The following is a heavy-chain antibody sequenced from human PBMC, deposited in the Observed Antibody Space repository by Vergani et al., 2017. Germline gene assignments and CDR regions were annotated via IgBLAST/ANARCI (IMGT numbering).Heavy chain of an antibody. CDR1: GFTFSSYA. CDR3: AKSPLVRGAGMDV. CDR2: IIGRVGST. Sequence: EVQLLESGGGLVQPGGSLRLSCAASGFTFSSYAMSWVRQAPGKWLEWVSAIIGRVGSTYYADSVKGRFTISRDNSKNTLYLQMNSLRAEDTAVYYCAKSPLVRGAGMDVWGQGTTVTVSS. J-gene: IGHJ6*02. D-gene: IGHD3-10*01. V-gene: IGHV3-23*01.